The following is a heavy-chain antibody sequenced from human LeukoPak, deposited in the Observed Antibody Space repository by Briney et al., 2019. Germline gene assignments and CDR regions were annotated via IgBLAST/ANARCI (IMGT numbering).Heavy chain of an antibody. D-gene: IGHD4-17*01. V-gene: IGHV3-49*03. Sequence: PGRSLRLSCTGSGFTFGDYVMSWFRQAPGKGLEWVGFIRSKAYGGTTEYAASVKGRFTISRDESKSIAYLQMISLKTEDTAMYYCSRVGTATTLAIDYWGQGALVTVSS. CDR3: SRVGTATTLAIDY. CDR1: GFTFGDYV. J-gene: IGHJ4*02. CDR2: IRSKAYGGTT.